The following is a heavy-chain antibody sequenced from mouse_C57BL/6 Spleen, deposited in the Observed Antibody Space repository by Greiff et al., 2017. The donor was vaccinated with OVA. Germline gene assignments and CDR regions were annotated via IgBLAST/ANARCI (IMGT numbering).Heavy chain of an antibody. CDR1: GYTFTSYW. Sequence: VQLQQPGTELVKPGASVKLSCKASGYTFTSYWMHWVKQRPGQGLEWIGNINPSNGGTNYNEKFKSKATLTVDKSSSTAYMQLSSLTSEDSAVYYCAIGVRNWDWYFDVWGTGTTVTVSS. CDR3: AIGVRNWDWYFDV. J-gene: IGHJ1*03. D-gene: IGHD4-1*01. CDR2: INPSNGGT. V-gene: IGHV1-53*01.